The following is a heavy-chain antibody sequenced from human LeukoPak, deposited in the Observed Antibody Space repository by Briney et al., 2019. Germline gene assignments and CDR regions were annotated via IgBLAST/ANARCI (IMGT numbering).Heavy chain of an antibody. CDR2: IYTSGST. J-gene: IGHJ1*01. Sequence: SEILSLTCTVSGVSISSGSYYWSWIRQPAGKGLEWIGRIYTSGSTNYNPSLKSRVTISLDTSKNQFSLKLSSVTAADTAVYYCAREYSDWFGYFQHWGQGTLVTVSS. CDR1: GVSISSGSYY. D-gene: IGHD3-9*01. CDR3: AREYSDWFGYFQH. V-gene: IGHV4-61*02.